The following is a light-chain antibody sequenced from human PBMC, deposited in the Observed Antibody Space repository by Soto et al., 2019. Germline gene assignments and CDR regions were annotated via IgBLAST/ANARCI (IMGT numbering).Light chain of an antibody. CDR2: AAS. CDR3: QHTYNTPFT. CDR1: QSISRY. Sequence: DIQMTQAPSSLSASVGDRVTITCRASQSISRYVNWYQQKPRKAPRLLIFAASSLQGGVPSRFSGSGSGIDFTLTISSLQPEDFATYYCQHTYNTPFTFGPGTKVDIK. J-gene: IGKJ3*01. V-gene: IGKV1-39*01.